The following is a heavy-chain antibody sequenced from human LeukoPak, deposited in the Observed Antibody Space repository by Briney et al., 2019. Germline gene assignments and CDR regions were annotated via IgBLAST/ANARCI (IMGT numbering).Heavy chain of an antibody. CDR3: ARGVYSSGYYYYFDC. J-gene: IGHJ4*02. D-gene: IGHD3-22*01. CDR1: GGSISTYY. CDR2: IYYSGST. Sequence: SETLSLTCTVSGGSISTYYWSWIRQPPGKGLKWLGYIYYSGSTNYNPSLKSRVTISVDTSKNQFSLKLSSVTAADTAVYYCARGVYSSGYYYYFDCWGQGTLVTVSS. V-gene: IGHV4-59*01.